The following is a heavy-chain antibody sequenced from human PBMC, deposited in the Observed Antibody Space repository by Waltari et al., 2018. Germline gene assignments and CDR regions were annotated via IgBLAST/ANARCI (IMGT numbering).Heavy chain of an antibody. D-gene: IGHD5-18*01. CDR2: IIPILDMT. Sequence: QVQLVQSGAEVKKPGSSVKVSCKASGGTFTSYTISWVRQAPGLGLEWMGRIIPILDMTNDAQKFQGSVTITADKSTSTAYMELSSLRSEDTAVFYCARGDTAMKGDGFDVWGQGTMVTVYS. CDR3: ARGDTAMKGDGFDV. V-gene: IGHV1-69*02. CDR1: GGTFTSYT. J-gene: IGHJ3*01.